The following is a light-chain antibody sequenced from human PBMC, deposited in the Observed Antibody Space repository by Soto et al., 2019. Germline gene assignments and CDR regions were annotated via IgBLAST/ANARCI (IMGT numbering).Light chain of an antibody. CDR1: SSNIGAPYD. J-gene: IGLJ3*02. V-gene: IGLV1-40*01. Sequence: QSVLTQPPSVSGAPGQRVTISCTGSSSNIGAPYDVHWYQQLPGTAPKLLIYGNSNRLSGVPDRFSGSKSGTSASLAITGLQAEDEADYYCQSYDSSLREVVFGGGTQLTVL. CDR2: GNS. CDR3: QSYDSSLREVV.